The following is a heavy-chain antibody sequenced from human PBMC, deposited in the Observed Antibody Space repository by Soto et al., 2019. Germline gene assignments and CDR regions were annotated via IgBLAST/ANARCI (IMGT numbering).Heavy chain of an antibody. CDR3: AGPPELTRIYYYYGMDV. CDR1: GGTFSSYA. V-gene: IGHV1-69*12. D-gene: IGHD1-7*01. J-gene: IGHJ6*02. Sequence: QVQLVQSGAEVKKPGSSVKVSCKASGGTFSSYAISWVRQAPGQGLEWMGGIIPIFGTANYAQKFHGRVTITADESTSPAYMELSRLRSEDTAVYYCAGPPELTRIYYYYGMDVWGQGTTVTVSS. CDR2: IIPIFGTA.